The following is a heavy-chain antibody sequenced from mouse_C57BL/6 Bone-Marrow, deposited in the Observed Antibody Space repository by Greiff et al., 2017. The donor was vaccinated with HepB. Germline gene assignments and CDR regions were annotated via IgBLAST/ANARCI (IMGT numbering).Heavy chain of an antibody. CDR3: ARRGNSSGVLDFDV. Sequence: VQGVESGPGLVAPSQSLSITCTVSGFSLTSYAISWVRQPPGKGLEWLGVIWTGGGTNYNSALKSRLSISKDNSKSQVFLKMNSLQTDDTARYYCARRGNSSGVLDFDVWGTGTTVTVSS. V-gene: IGHV2-9-1*01. J-gene: IGHJ1*03. D-gene: IGHD3-2*02. CDR1: GFSLTSYA. CDR2: IWTGGGT.